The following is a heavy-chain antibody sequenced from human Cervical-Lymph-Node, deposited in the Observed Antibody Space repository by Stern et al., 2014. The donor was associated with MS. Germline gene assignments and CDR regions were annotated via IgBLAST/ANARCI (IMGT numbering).Heavy chain of an antibody. V-gene: IGHV5-51*03. CDR2: IHPGDSET. CDR1: GYSFTSYY. CDR3: ARTRYSSSWYTFDP. J-gene: IGHJ5*02. D-gene: IGHD6-13*01. Sequence: EVQLVQSGAEVKKPGESLKISCTGSGYSFTSYYILWVRHVPGKGLEWMGIIHPGDSETRYSPSFQGQVTISADKSINTAYLQWRSLKASDTAMYYCARTRYSSSWYTFDPWGQGTLVTVSS.